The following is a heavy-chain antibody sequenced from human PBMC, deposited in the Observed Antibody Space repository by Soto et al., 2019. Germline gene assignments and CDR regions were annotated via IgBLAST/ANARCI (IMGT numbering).Heavy chain of an antibody. V-gene: IGHV5-51*01. Sequence: PGESLKISCKGSGYSFTSYWIGWVRQMPGEGLEWVGIIYPGGSDTRYSPSFQGQVTISADEAMDTAYLQWSSLKASDTAMYYCARVSVNCTNGVCHLDYWGQGTLVTVSS. CDR3: ARVSVNCTNGVCHLDY. CDR2: IYPGGSDT. J-gene: IGHJ4*02. D-gene: IGHD2-8*01. CDR1: GYSFTSYW.